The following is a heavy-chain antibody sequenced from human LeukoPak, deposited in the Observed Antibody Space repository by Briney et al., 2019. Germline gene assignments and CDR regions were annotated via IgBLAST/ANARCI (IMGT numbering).Heavy chain of an antibody. CDR3: ARDPHTRLQVPSSFDY. D-gene: IGHD4-11*01. CDR1: GFTFSSYE. CDR2: ISSSGSTI. V-gene: IGHV3-48*03. Sequence: GGSLRLSCAASGFTFSSYEMNWVRQAPGKGLEWVSYISSSGSTIYYADSVKGRFTISRDNAKNSLYLQMNSLRAEDTAVYYCARDPHTRLQVPSSFDYWGQGTLVTVSS. J-gene: IGHJ4*02.